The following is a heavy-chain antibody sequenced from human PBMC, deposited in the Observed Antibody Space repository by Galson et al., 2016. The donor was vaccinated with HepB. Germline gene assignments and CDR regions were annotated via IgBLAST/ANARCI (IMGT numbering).Heavy chain of an antibody. Sequence: SLRLSCAASGFTFSIYDMHWVRQAPGKGLEWVAFISYDGNNKYYGDSVKGRFTISKDSARNTLYLQMNSPRVEDTAVYYCARVHYSGSHLDQFFDYWGQGTLVTVSS. CDR2: ISYDGNNK. CDR1: GFTFSIYD. CDR3: ARVHYSGSHLDQFFDY. J-gene: IGHJ4*02. V-gene: IGHV3-30*03. D-gene: IGHD5-12*01.